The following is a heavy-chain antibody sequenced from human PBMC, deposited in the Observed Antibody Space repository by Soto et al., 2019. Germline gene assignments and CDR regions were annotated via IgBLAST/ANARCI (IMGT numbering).Heavy chain of an antibody. D-gene: IGHD1-20*01. CDR1: GGTFSSYA. CDR3: ARDGRGTNWNYYYYGMDV. Sequence: QVQLVQSGAEVKKPGSSVKVSCKASGGTFSSYAISWVRQAPGQGLEWMGGIIPIFDTANYAQKFQGRVTITADESTSTAYMELSSLRSEDTAVYYCARDGRGTNWNYYYYGMDVWGQGTTVTVSS. V-gene: IGHV1-69*12. CDR2: IIPIFDTA. J-gene: IGHJ6*02.